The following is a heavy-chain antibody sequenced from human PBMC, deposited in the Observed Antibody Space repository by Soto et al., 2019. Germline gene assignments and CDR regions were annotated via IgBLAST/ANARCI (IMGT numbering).Heavy chain of an antibody. D-gene: IGHD1-26*01. CDR3: ARHRHPRGTVGATSPLDP. CDR1: GFSVSSNY. CDR2: HYSGGST. Sequence: GGSLRLSCAISGFSVSSNYLSWVRQAPGKGLEWVSVHYSGGSTYYADSVQGRFTISRDKSNNTLYLQMRRVRAEDTAVYFCARHRHPRGTVGATSPLDPWGQGTQVTV. V-gene: IGHV3-53*01. J-gene: IGHJ5*02.